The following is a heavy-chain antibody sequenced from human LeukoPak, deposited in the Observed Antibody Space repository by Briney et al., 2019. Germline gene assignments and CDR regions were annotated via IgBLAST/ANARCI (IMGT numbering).Heavy chain of an antibody. CDR2: MNPNSGNT. CDR1: RYTFTSYD. CDR3: ARCGSGSWYYFDY. V-gene: IGHV1-8*03. J-gene: IGHJ4*02. D-gene: IGHD3-10*01. Sequence: ASVKVSCKASRYTFTSYDINWVRQATGQGLEWMGWMNPNSGNTGYAQKFQGRVTITRNTSISTAYMELSSLRSEDTAVYYCARCGSGSWYYFDYWGQGTLVTVSS.